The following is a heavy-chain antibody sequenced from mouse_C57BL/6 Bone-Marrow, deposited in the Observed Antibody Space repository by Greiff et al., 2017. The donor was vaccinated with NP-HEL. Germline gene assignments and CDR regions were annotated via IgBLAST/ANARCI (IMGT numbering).Heavy chain of an antibody. V-gene: IGHV3-8*01. Sequence: VQLQQSGPGLAKPSQTLSLTCSVTGYSITSDYWNWIRKFPGNKLEYMGYISYSGSTYYNPSPKSRISITRDTSKNQYYLQLNSVTTEDTATYSCARRVITTVVATGYFDVWGTGTTVTVSS. J-gene: IGHJ1*03. CDR2: ISYSGST. CDR3: ARRVITTVVATGYFDV. CDR1: GYSITSDY. D-gene: IGHD1-1*01.